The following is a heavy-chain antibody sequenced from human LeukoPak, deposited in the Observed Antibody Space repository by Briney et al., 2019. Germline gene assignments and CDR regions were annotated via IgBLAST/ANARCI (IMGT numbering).Heavy chain of an antibody. CDR3: ASWKYSSSSSGAY. CDR1: GFTVSSNY. CDR2: IYSGGST. D-gene: IGHD6-6*01. Sequence: PGGSLRLSCAASGFTVSSNYMSWVRQAPGKGLEWVSVIYSGGSTYYADSVKGRFTNSRDNSKNTLYLQMNSLRAEDTAVYYCASWKYSSSSSGAYWGQGTLVTVSS. J-gene: IGHJ4*02. V-gene: IGHV3-53*01.